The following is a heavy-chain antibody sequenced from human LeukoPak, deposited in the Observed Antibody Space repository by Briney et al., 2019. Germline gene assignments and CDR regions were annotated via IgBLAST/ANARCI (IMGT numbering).Heavy chain of an antibody. V-gene: IGHV4-59*02. CDR2: LSHSGSS. D-gene: IGHD2-2*01. CDR1: GGSVSSYY. J-gene: IGHJ3*02. CDR3: ARARYANAWYAFDI. Sequence: PSETLSLTCTVSGGSVSSYYWSWIRRPPGRGLEWIAHLSHSGSSDSNPSLTSRVTTLVDTSKNQFSLKLTSVTAADTAVYYCARARYANAWYAFDIWGHGTMVTVSS.